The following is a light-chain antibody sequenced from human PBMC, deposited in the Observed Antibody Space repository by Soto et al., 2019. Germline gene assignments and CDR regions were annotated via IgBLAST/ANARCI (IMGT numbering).Light chain of an antibody. V-gene: IGLV2-23*01. Sequence: QSVLTQPASVSGSPGQSITISCTGTSSDVGSYNLVSWYQQHPGKAPKLMIYEGSKRPSGVSNRFSGSKSGNTASLTISGLQGEDEAGYSCCSYAGSSTCVFGGGTQLTVL. CDR1: SSDVGSYNL. CDR2: EGS. J-gene: IGLJ7*01. CDR3: CSYAGSSTCV.